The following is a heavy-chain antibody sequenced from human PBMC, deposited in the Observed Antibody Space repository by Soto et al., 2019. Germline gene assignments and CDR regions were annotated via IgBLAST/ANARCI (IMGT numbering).Heavy chain of an antibody. CDR3: ARDTREGGFAH. V-gene: IGHV3-30-3*01. J-gene: IGHJ4*02. D-gene: IGHD2-2*01. Sequence: QVHLAESGGGVVQPGRSLRLSCAASGFTFNDYVMQWVRQAPGKGLEWVSFISYDGSNKDYADSVKGRFIISRDNSKNTVNMQMNSLRPVDTAVYYCARDTREGGFAHWGQGTLVTVSS. CDR1: GFTFNDYV. CDR2: ISYDGSNK.